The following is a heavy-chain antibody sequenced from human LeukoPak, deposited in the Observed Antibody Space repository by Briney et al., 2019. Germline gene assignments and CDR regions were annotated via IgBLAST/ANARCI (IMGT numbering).Heavy chain of an antibody. CDR1: GYTFTSYD. J-gene: IGHJ4*02. Sequence: ASVKVSCKASGYTFTSYDIIWVRQATGQGLEWMGWMNPNSGNTGYAQKFQGRVTMTRNTSISTAYMELSSLRSEDTAVYYCARDPYSGSYYGYWGQGTLVTVPS. CDR2: MNPNSGNT. CDR3: ARDPYSGSYYGY. D-gene: IGHD1-26*01. V-gene: IGHV1-8*01.